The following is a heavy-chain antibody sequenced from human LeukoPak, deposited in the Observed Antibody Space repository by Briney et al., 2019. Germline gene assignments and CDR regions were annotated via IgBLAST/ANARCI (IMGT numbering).Heavy chain of an antibody. J-gene: IGHJ4*02. Sequence: GGSLRLSCAASGFSVSSNYLSWVRQAPGKGLEWVSIIYYNGRTYYADSVKGRFTISRDNSNNTVYLQMNSLRAEDTAMYYCARMPASGSRGAFDFWGQGTLVTVSP. CDR1: GFSVSSNY. CDR3: ARMPASGSRGAFDF. V-gene: IGHV3-53*01. D-gene: IGHD3-10*01. CDR2: IYYNGRT.